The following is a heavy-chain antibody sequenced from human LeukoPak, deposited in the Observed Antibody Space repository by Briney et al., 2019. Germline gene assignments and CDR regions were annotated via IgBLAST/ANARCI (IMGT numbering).Heavy chain of an antibody. Sequence: AGGSLRLPCAASGFTFSSYSMNWVRQAPGKGLEWVSSISSSSSYIYYADSVKGRFTISRDNAKNSLYLQMSSLRAEDTAVYYCARYGSGSRVLDYWGQGTLVTVSS. D-gene: IGHD3-10*01. J-gene: IGHJ4*02. CDR1: GFTFSSYS. V-gene: IGHV3-21*01. CDR2: ISSSSSYI. CDR3: ARYGSGSRVLDY.